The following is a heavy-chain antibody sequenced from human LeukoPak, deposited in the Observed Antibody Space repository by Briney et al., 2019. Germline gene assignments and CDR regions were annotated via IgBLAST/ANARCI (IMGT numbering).Heavy chain of an antibody. D-gene: IGHD3-10*01. Sequence: GGSLRLSCTASGFTSGDYAMSWVRQAPGKGLEWVGFIRCKASGGTTEYAASVKGRFTISRGDSKSIAYLQMNSLKTEDTAVYYCTRQGKITMVRGVTNYYYYGMDVWGKGTTVTVSS. CDR3: TRQGKITMVRGVTNYYYYGMDV. CDR1: GFTSGDYA. V-gene: IGHV3-49*04. CDR2: IRCKASGGTT. J-gene: IGHJ6*04.